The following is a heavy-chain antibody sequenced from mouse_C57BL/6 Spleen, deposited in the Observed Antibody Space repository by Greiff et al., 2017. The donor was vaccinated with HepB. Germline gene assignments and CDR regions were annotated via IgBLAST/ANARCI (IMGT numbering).Heavy chain of an antibody. J-gene: IGHJ4*01. CDR3: TRGGRYYYAMDY. CDR1: GYTFTDYE. CDR2: IDPETGGT. V-gene: IGHV1-15*01. Sequence: QVQLQQSGAELVRPGASVTLSCKASGYTFTDYEMHWVKQTPVHGLEWIGAIDPETGGTAYNQKFKGKAILTADKSSRTAYMELRSLTSEDSAVYYCTRGGRYYYAMDYWGQGTSVTVSS. D-gene: IGHD1-1*01.